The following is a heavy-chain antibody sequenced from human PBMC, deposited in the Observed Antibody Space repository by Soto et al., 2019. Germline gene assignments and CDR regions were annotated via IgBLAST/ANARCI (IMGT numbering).Heavy chain of an antibody. CDR1: GGSVSSGSYY. V-gene: IGHV4-61*01. J-gene: IGHJ5*02. D-gene: IGHD6-6*01. Sequence: PSETLSLTCTVSGGSVSSGSYYWSWIRQPPGKGLEWIGYIYYSGSTNYNPSLKSRVTISVDTSKNQFSLKLSSVTAADTAVYYCARQGFIAANWFDPWGQGTLVTVSS. CDR3: ARQGFIAANWFDP. CDR2: IYYSGST.